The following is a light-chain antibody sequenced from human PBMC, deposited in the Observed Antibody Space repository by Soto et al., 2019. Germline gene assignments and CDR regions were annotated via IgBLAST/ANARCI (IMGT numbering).Light chain of an antibody. V-gene: IGLV2-14*01. CDR3: SSYKSSSTLPYV. CDR1: SSDVGGYNL. J-gene: IGLJ1*01. CDR2: DVN. Sequence: QSALTQPASVSGSPGQSITISCTGTSSDVGGYNLVSWYQQYPDKAPKLMIFDVNTRPSGVSNRFSGSKSGNTASLTISGLQAEDEADYYCSSYKSSSTLPYVFGTGTKLT.